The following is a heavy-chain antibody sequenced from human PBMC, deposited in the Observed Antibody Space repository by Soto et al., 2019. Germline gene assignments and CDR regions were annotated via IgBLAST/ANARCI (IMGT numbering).Heavy chain of an antibody. CDR2: IHYNGNT. V-gene: IGHV4-59*01. CDR3: AREGNLGRGIQPLNS. CDR1: GDSISSYS. Sequence: QVQLPVSGPGLVKPSETLSLTCTVSGDSISSYSWSWIRQPPGQGLEWNGNIHYNGNTKYTPSLKSRVTMSVDTSKNHFSLKLISVTNADTAVYFCAREGNLGRGIQPLNSWGQGTLVTVSS. J-gene: IGHJ4*02.